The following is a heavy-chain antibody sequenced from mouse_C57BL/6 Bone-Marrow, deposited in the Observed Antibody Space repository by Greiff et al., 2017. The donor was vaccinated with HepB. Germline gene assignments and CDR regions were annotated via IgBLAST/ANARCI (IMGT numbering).Heavy chain of an antibody. CDR3: AKLRYWDFEV. CDR1: GYTFTSYG. J-gene: IGHJ1*03. Sequence: VQLQQSGAELARPGASVKLSCKASGYTFTSYGISWVKQRTGQGLEWIGEIYPRSGNTYYNEKFKGKATLTADKSSSTAYMELRSLTSEDSAVYFCAKLRYWDFEVGGTGTTVTVSS. V-gene: IGHV1-81*01. D-gene: IGHD1-1*01. CDR2: IYPRSGNT.